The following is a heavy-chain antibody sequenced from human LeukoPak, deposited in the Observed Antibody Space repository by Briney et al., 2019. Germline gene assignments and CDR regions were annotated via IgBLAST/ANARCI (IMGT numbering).Heavy chain of an antibody. Sequence: PGGSLRLSCAASGFTFSSYWMHWVRQAPGKGLVWVSRINSVGSSTSYADSVKGRFTISRDNAKNTLYLQMNSLRAEDTAVYYCARAGETPGIAVAGTGDYYYYYYGMDVWGQGTTVTVSS. CDR3: ARAGETPGIAVAGTGDYYYYYYGMDV. J-gene: IGHJ6*02. CDR2: INSVGSST. D-gene: IGHD6-19*01. V-gene: IGHV3-74*01. CDR1: GFTFSSYW.